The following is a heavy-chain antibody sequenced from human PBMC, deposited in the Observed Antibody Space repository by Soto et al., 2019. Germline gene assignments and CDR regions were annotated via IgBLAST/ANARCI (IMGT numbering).Heavy chain of an antibody. CDR2: IGHLETT. Sequence: KSSETRSLTWTLSGVAVSYGGYSWSWLRQSPEKGLEWLGYIGHLETTYYNPSFKSRLSLSIDRTRNQVSLSVSSMTAADKAPYYCARGGGYESFDLWGQGIQVTVSS. CDR1: GVAVSYGGYS. CDR3: ARGGGYESFDL. D-gene: IGHD2-15*01. J-gene: IGHJ1*01. V-gene: IGHV4-30-2*06.